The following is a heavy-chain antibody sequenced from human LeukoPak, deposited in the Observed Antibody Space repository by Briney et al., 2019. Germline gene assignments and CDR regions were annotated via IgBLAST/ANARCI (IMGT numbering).Heavy chain of an antibody. CDR1: GFTFNSYS. V-gene: IGHV3-30-3*02. Sequence: PGRSLRLSCAASGFTFNSYSMHWVRQAPGKGLEWVTAISDDETYKFYADSVKGRFTISRDNSKNTLYLQMNSLRAEDTAVYYCAKDRDDILTGYYRAFDYWGQGTLVTVSS. J-gene: IGHJ4*02. CDR2: ISDDETYK. CDR3: AKDRDDILTGYYRAFDY. D-gene: IGHD3-9*01.